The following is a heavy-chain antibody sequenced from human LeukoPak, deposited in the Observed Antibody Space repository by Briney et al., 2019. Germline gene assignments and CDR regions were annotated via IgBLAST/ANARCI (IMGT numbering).Heavy chain of an antibody. V-gene: IGHV3-21*04. D-gene: IGHD1-26*01. Sequence: PGGSLRLSCAASGFTFSSYSMNWVRQAPGKGLEWVSSISSSSSYIYYADSVKGRFTISRDNAKNSLYLQMNSLRAEDTAVYYCAKDLDREWEPTHIDYWGQGTLVTVSS. CDR3: AKDLDREWEPTHIDY. CDR1: GFTFSSYS. J-gene: IGHJ4*02. CDR2: ISSSSSYI.